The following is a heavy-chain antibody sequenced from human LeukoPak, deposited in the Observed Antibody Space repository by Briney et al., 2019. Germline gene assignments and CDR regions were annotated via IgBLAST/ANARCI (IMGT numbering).Heavy chain of an antibody. J-gene: IGHJ6*02. CDR2: ISSSGSTI. CDR3: ARAGENYYYYGMDV. Sequence: GGSLRLSCAASGFTFSDYYMSWIRQAPGKGLEWVSYISSSGSTIYYADSVKGRFTISRDNANNSPYLQMNSLRAEDTAVCYCARAGENYYYYGMDVWGQGTTVTVSS. V-gene: IGHV3-11*01. CDR1: GFTFSDYY.